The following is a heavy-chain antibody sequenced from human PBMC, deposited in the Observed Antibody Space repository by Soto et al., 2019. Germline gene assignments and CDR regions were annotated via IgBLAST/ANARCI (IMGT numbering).Heavy chain of an antibody. Sequence: SETLSLTCTVSGGSITSSSYYWGWIRQPPGKGLEGIGGIYYGGSSDYNPSLESRVIISVDRSKNQFPLNLSSVTAADTAVYYCARDYGSGVDVWGQRTTVTVSS. CDR2: IYYGGSS. CDR1: GGSITSSSYY. V-gene: IGHV4-39*06. D-gene: IGHD3-10*01. J-gene: IGHJ6*02. CDR3: ARDYGSGVDV.